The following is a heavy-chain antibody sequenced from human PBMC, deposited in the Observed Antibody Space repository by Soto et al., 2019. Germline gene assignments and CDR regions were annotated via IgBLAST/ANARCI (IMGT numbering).Heavy chain of an antibody. CDR3: ARREMATSHFDY. CDR1: GYSFTSYW. J-gene: IGHJ4*02. V-gene: IGHV5-51*01. D-gene: IGHD5-12*01. CDR2: IYPDDSDI. Sequence: GESLKISCKGSGYSFTSYWIAWVRQMPGKGLEWMGIIYPDDSDIRYSPSFQGQVTISADKSISTAYLQWSSLKASDTAMYYFARREMATSHFDYWGQGTLVTVSS.